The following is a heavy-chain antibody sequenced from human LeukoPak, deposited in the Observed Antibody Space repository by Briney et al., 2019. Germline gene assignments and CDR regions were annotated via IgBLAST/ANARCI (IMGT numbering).Heavy chain of an antibody. CDR2: ISYDGSNK. D-gene: IGHD6-13*01. Sequence: GGSLRLSCEASGFTFSSHGMHWVRQAPGKGLEWVAVISYDGSNKYYADSVKGRFTISRDNSKNTLYLQMNSLRAEDTAVYYCAKGVSSSWTYYYYGMDVWGQGTMVTVSS. J-gene: IGHJ6*02. CDR3: AKGVSSSWTYYYYGMDV. CDR1: GFTFSSHG. V-gene: IGHV3-30*18.